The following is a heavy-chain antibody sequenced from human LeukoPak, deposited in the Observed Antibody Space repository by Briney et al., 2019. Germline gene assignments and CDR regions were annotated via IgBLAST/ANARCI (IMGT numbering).Heavy chain of an antibody. CDR3: AQIADVDY. V-gene: IGHV1-3*01. J-gene: IGHJ4*02. CDR1: GGTFSSYA. D-gene: IGHD6-13*01. CDR2: INAGNGNT. Sequence: GASVKVSCKASGGTFSSYAISWVRQAPGQRLEWMGWINAGNGNTKYSQKFQGRVTITRDTSASTAYMELSSLRSEDTAVYYCAQIADVDYWGQGTLVTVSS.